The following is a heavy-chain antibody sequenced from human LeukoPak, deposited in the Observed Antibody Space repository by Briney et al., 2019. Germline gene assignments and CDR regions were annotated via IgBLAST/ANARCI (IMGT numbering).Heavy chain of an antibody. CDR1: GGSISSGSYY. Sequence: SETLSLTCTVSGGSISSGSYYWSWIRQPAGKGLEWIGRIYTSGSTNYNPSLKSRVTISVDTSKNQFSLKLSSVTAADTAVHYCAREGPRRWLQLGSYYYYMDVWGKGTTVTISS. CDR2: IYTSGST. CDR3: AREGPRRWLQLGSYYYYMDV. D-gene: IGHD5-24*01. V-gene: IGHV4-61*02. J-gene: IGHJ6*03.